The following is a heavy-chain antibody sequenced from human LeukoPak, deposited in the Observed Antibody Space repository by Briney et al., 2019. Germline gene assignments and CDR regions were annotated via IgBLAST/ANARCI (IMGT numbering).Heavy chain of an antibody. D-gene: IGHD1-14*01. J-gene: IGHJ4*02. CDR3: ARETPGSRVFDS. CDR1: GFTLTRNH. Sequence: PGGSLRLSCAASGFTLTRNHMNWVRQVPGKGLVWVSIIYSSDATNYADSVKGRFTVSRDKAKNTLYLQMNSLRADDTAVYYCARETPGSRVFDSWGQGTLVTVSS. CDR2: IYSSDAT. V-gene: IGHV3-66*01.